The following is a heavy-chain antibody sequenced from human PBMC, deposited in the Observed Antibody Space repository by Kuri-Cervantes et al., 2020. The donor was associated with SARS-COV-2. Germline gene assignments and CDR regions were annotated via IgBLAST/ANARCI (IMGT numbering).Heavy chain of an antibody. CDR1: GFTFSSYA. Sequence: GGSLRLSCAASGFTFSSYAMHWVRQAPGKGLEWVALISYDGSNKYYADSVKGRFTISRDNSKNTLYLQMNSLRAEDTAVYYCAKDGGEQHAPDYWGQGTLVTVSS. J-gene: IGHJ4*02. V-gene: IGHV3-30*04. D-gene: IGHD3-16*01. CDR3: AKDGGEQHAPDY. CDR2: ISYDGSNK.